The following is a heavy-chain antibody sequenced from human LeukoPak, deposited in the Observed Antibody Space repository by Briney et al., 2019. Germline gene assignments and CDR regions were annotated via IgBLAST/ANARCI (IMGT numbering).Heavy chain of an antibody. V-gene: IGHV4-30-4*01. Sequence: SQTLSLTCTASGDSVSTTDYYWTWIRQPPGRGLEWIGYIYDSGNTYYNPPLKSRVTISVDTSNNQVSLKLRSVTAADTAVYYCARVGYCSSASCYSPGAFDIWGQGTMVTVFS. CDR2: IYDSGNT. CDR1: GDSVSTTDYY. J-gene: IGHJ3*02. CDR3: ARVGYCSSASCYSPGAFDI. D-gene: IGHD2-2*01.